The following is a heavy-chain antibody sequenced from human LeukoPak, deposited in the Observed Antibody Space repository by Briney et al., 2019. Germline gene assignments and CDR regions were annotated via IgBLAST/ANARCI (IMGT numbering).Heavy chain of an antibody. CDR3: ARDVGATTSAVFDI. Sequence: GGSLRLSCAASGFSFSDYYMTWIRQAPGKGLEWISYISSSGTAIYYADFVKGRFTISRDNAKNSLYLQINSPRRDDTAVYYCARDVGATTSAVFDIWGQGTMVTVSS. V-gene: IGHV3-11*01. CDR1: GFSFSDYY. CDR2: ISSSGTAI. D-gene: IGHD1-26*01. J-gene: IGHJ3*02.